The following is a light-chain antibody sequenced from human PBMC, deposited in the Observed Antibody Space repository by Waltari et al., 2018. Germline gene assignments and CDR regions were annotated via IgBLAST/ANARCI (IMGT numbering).Light chain of an antibody. CDR3: QQYYITPLS. J-gene: IGKJ4*01. Sequence: DIVMTQSPDSLAVSLGERATINCKSTQSVFYSSDNRNYLAWYQQKPGQPPTLLIYWASTRESGVPDRFSGSGSGTDFTLTISSLQAEDVAVYYCQQYYITPLSFGGGTKVEIK. CDR2: WAS. CDR1: QSVFYSSDNRNY. V-gene: IGKV4-1*01.